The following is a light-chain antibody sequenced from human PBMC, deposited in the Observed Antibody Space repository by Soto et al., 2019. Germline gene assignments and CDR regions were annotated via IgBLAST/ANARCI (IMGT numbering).Light chain of an antibody. Sequence: EIVLTQAPATLSVSPGESATLSCRASQRISTNLAWYQQKGGQPPRLLIYGASTRATGSTQRFSGSGSGTDFTLTISSLQSEDFAVYYCQQYNNWHPAYTVGQGTKVDIK. CDR3: QQYNNWHPAYT. J-gene: IGKJ2*01. V-gene: IGKV3-15*01. CDR2: GAS. CDR1: QRISTN.